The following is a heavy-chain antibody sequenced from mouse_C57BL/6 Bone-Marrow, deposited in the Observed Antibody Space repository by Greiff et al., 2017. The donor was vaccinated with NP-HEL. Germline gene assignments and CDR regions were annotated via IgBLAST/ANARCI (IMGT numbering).Heavy chain of an antibody. Sequence: EVKLMESGGGLVQPGGSLKLSCAASGFTFSDYYMYWVRQTPEKRLEWVAYISNGGGSTYYPDTVKGRFTISRDNAKNNLYLQMSRLKSEDTAMYYCARHYGSSFAYWGQGTLVTVSA. V-gene: IGHV5-12*01. CDR1: GFTFSDYY. D-gene: IGHD1-1*01. CDR3: ARHYGSSFAY. J-gene: IGHJ3*01. CDR2: ISNGGGST.